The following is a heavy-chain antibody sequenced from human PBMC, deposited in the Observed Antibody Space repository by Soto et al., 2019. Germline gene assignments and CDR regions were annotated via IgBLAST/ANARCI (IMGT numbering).Heavy chain of an antibody. J-gene: IGHJ4*02. CDR1: GFTVSSYH. V-gene: IGHV3-66*01. CDR3: TRVYSSSYHYFDY. Sequence: GGSLRLSCATSGFTVSSYHMSWVRQAPGKGLEWVSIIYSAGSADFADSVKGRFTISRDNSKNTLYLQMSSLRAEDTAVYYCTRVYSSSYHYFDYWGQGTLVTVSS. D-gene: IGHD6-13*01. CDR2: IYSAGSA.